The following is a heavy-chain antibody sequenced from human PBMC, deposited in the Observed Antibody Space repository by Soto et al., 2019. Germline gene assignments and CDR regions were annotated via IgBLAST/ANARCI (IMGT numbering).Heavy chain of an antibody. CDR3: ARDIRWAEVYYYDGMDV. V-gene: IGHV4-61*01. D-gene: IGHD4-17*01. Sequence: QVQLQESGPGLVKPSETLSLTCTVSGGSVSSGSYYWSWIRQPPGKGLECIGYIYYSGSTNYNPSRNSRVTISVHTSKNQFSLKLSYVTAADTAVYYWARDIRWAEVYYYDGMDVWCQGTTVTVA. CDR2: IYYSGST. CDR1: GGSVSSGSYY. J-gene: IGHJ6*02.